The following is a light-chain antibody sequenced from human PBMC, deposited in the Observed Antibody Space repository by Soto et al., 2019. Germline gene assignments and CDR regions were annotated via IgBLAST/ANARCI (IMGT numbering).Light chain of an antibody. CDR3: QQYYRGPLT. J-gene: IGKJ4*01. V-gene: IGKV3-15*01. CDR1: QSISSD. Sequence: EIVTTQSPSCPSVQTRERATLSCRASQSISSDVAWYQQKPGQAPRLLIYGAATPASGVPARFSGSGSGTDFTLTISSLQAEDVAVYYCQQYYRGPLTFGGGTKVDIK. CDR2: GAA.